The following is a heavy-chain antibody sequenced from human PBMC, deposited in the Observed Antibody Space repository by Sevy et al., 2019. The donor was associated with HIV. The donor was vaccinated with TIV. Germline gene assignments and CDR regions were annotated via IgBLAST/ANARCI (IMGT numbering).Heavy chain of an antibody. CDR3: ARARYSGYDAQIGYFDY. J-gene: IGHJ4*02. CDR1: GFTFSSYD. D-gene: IGHD5-12*01. CDR2: IGTAGDT. V-gene: IGHV3-13*01. Sequence: GGSLRLSCAASGFTFSSYDMHWVRQATGKGLEWVSAIGTAGDTYYPGSVKGRFTISRENAKNSLYLQMNSLRAGDTAVYYCARARYSGYDAQIGYFDYWGQGTLVTVSS.